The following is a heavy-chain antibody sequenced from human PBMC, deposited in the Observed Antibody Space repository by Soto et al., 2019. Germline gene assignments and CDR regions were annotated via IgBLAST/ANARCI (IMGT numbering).Heavy chain of an antibody. CDR3: ARPLWRDDYNWGYFDL. CDR2: ISYDGSNK. V-gene: IGHV3-30-3*01. J-gene: IGHJ2*01. Sequence: QVQLVESGGGVVQPGRSLRLSCAASGFTFSSYAMHWVRQAPGKGLEWVAVISYDGSNKYYADSVKGRFTISRDNSKNTRYLQMSSLRTEDTAVYYCARPLWRDDYNWGYFDLWGRGTLFTVSS. D-gene: IGHD4-4*01. CDR1: GFTFSSYA.